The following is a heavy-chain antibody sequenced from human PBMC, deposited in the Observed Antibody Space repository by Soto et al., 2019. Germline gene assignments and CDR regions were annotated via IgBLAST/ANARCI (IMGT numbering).Heavy chain of an antibody. CDR2: IYSDGTT. Sequence: GGSLRLSCAASGFTVSSNYINWVRQAPGKGLGWVSIIYSDGTTSYAGSVTGRFTISRDNFKNTLHLQMNSLGAEETAVNYCAILSNWGQGTLVTVSS. CDR3: AILSN. J-gene: IGHJ4*02. V-gene: IGHV3-53*01. D-gene: IGHD6-6*01. CDR1: GFTVSSNY.